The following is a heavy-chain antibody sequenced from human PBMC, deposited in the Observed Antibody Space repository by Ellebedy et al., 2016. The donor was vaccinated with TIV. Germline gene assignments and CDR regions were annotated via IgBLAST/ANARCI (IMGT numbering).Heavy chain of an antibody. CDR2: ISDTGGST. CDR3: GTVATTFDY. V-gene: IGHV3-23*01. J-gene: IGHJ4*02. D-gene: IGHD5-24*01. Sequence: PGGSLRLSCAASGFTFSSYPMNWVRQAPGKGLEWVSAISDTGGSTYYADSVKGRFTISRDNSKNTLYLQMNSLRAEDTAVYFCGTVATTFDYWGQGTLVTVS. CDR1: GFTFSSYP.